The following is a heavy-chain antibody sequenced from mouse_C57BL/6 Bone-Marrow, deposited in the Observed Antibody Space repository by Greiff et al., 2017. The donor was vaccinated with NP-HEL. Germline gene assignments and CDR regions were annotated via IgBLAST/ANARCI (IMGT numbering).Heavy chain of an antibody. CDR3: ARYGYDGEAWFAY. CDR2: IDPSDSYT. V-gene: IGHV1-69*01. Sequence: VQLQQPGAELVMPGASVKLSCKASGYTFTSYWMHWVKQRPGQGLEWIGEIDPSDSYTNYNQKFKGKSTLTVDKSSSTAYMQLSSLTSEDSAVYYGARYGYDGEAWFAYWGQGTLVTVSA. J-gene: IGHJ3*01. D-gene: IGHD2-2*01. CDR1: GYTFTSYW.